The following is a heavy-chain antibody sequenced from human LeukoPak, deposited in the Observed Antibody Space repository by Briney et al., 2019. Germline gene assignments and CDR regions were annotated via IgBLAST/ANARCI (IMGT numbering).Heavy chain of an antibody. D-gene: IGHD3-22*01. CDR1: GFTFSDHY. Sequence: GGSLRLSCAASGFTFSDHYMDWVRQAPGKGLEWVGRTRNKANSYTTEYAASVKGRFTISRDDSKNSLYLQMNSLKTEDTAVYYCTTVDDYDSSGYYVYWGQGTLVTVSS. CDR3: TTVDDYDSSGYYVY. CDR2: TRNKANSYTT. V-gene: IGHV3-72*01. J-gene: IGHJ4*02.